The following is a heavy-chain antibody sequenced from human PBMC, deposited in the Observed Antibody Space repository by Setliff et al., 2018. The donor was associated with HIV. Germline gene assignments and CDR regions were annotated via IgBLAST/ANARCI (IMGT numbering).Heavy chain of an antibody. Sequence: SGPTLVNPTQTLTVTCTFSGFSLYTRGVGVGWIRQPPGKALEWLAVIYWDDYKHYSPSLKNRLTVTKDNSKNQVVLTMTNMDPVDTATYFCVYRDYGGNPPRYYFDLWGQGTVVTVSS. CDR3: VYRDYGGNPPRYYFDL. V-gene: IGHV2-5*02. J-gene: IGHJ4*02. CDR2: IYWDDYK. D-gene: IGHD4-17*01. CDR1: GFSLYTRGVG.